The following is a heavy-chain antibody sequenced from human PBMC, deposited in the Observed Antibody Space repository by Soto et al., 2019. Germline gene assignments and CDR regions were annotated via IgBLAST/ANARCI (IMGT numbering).Heavy chain of an antibody. D-gene: IGHD4-17*01. CDR1: GYTFTSYA. V-gene: IGHV1-3*01. CDR2: INAGNGNT. Sequence: ASVKVSCKASGYTFTSYAMHWVRQAPGQRLEWMGWINAGNGNTKYSQKFQGRVTITRDTSASTAYMELSSLRSEDTAVYYCARDRELSGDYGRYYYYMDVWGKGTTVTVSS. CDR3: ARDRELSGDYGRYYYYMDV. J-gene: IGHJ6*03.